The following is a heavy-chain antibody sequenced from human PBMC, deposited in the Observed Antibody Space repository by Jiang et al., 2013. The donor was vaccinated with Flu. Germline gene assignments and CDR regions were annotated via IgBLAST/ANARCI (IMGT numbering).Heavy chain of an antibody. D-gene: IGHD3-3*01. CDR1: GYTFTSYD. CDR2: MNPNSGNT. CDR3: ARGLTYYDFWSGYNWFDP. Sequence: SGYTFTSYDINWVRQATGQGLEWMGWMNPNSGNTGYAQKFQGRVTMTRNTSISTAYMELSSLRSEDAAVYYCARGLTYYDFWSGYNWFDPWGQGTLVTVSS. V-gene: IGHV1-8*01. J-gene: IGHJ5*02.